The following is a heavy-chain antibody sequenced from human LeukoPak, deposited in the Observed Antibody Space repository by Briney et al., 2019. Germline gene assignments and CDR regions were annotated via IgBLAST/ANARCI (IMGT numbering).Heavy chain of an antibody. J-gene: IGHJ4*02. Sequence: GRSLRLSCAASGFTFSSYAMHWVRQAPGKGLEWVAVISYDGSNKYYADSVKGRFTISRDNSKNTLYLQMNSLRAEDTAVYYCAREASTSLLWFGELSYFDYWGQGTLVTASS. V-gene: IGHV3-30-3*01. D-gene: IGHD3-10*01. CDR1: GFTFSSYA. CDR2: ISYDGSNK. CDR3: AREASTSLLWFGELSYFDY.